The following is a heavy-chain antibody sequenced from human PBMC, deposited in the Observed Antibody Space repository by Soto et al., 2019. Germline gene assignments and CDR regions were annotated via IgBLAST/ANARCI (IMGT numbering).Heavy chain of an antibody. Sequence: KPSETLSLTCTVSGGSISSSSYYWGWIRQPPGKGLEWIGSIYYSGSTYYNPSLKSRVTISVDTSKNQFSLKLSSVTAADTAVYYCARHIGSGWYAWTGLSAGSFDPWGQGTLVTVSS. D-gene: IGHD6-19*01. CDR2: IYYSGST. J-gene: IGHJ5*02. CDR3: ARHIGSGWYAWTGLSAGSFDP. V-gene: IGHV4-39*01. CDR1: GGSISSSSYY.